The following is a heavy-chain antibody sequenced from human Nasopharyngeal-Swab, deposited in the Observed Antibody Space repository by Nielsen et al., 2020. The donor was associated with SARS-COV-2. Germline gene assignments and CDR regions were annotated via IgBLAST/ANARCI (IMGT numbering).Heavy chain of an antibody. Sequence: LRLSCTVSGGSISSGGYYWSWIRQHPGKGLEWIGYIYYSGSTYYNPSLKSRVTISVDTSKNQFSLKLSSVTAADTAVYYCARDKGHDYGDYYYMDVWGKGTTVTVSS. CDR3: ARDKGHDYGDYYYMDV. CDR1: GGSISSGGYY. CDR2: IYYSGST. V-gene: IGHV4-31*03. J-gene: IGHJ6*03. D-gene: IGHD4-17*01.